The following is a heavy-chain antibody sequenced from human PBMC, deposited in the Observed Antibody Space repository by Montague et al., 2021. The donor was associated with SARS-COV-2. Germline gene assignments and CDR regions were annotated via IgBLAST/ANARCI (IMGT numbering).Heavy chain of an antibody. CDR1: GGSFGDDH. D-gene: IGHD3-22*01. CDR2: NKQSGST. CDR3: ARGHLSVSMIVVVFTSASYYFDY. V-gene: IGHV4-34*01. J-gene: IGHJ4*02. Sequence: SESLSLICGVYGGSFGDDHWSWIRQPPGKGLEWIGDNKQSGSTNYNPSLKSRVTISVDTSRNQFSLKLTSVTAADTAVYFCARGHLSVSMIVVVFTSASYYFDYWGQGALVTVSS.